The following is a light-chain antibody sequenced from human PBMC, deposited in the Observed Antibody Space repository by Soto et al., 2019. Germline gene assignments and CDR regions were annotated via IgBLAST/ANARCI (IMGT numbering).Light chain of an antibody. J-gene: IGKJ1*01. CDR2: DAS. V-gene: IGKV3-15*01. CDR3: QRYDDWPET. CDR1: QSVSSN. Sequence: EKVKTQSPATLSVSPGERATLSCRASQSVSSNLAWYQQKPGQAPRLLIYDASTRATGIPARFSGSGSGTEFTLTICSLQSEDLAVYYCQRYDDWPETFGQGTKV.